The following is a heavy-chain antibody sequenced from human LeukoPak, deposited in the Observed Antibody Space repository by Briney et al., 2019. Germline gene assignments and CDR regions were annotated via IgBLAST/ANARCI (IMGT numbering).Heavy chain of an antibody. CDR2: IYYSGST. Sequence: SGTLSLTCTVSGGSISSYYWGWIRQPPGKGLEWIGSIYYSGSTYYNPSLKSRVTISVDTSKNQFSLKLSSVTAADTAVYYCARGGAVAGRTWYDYWGQGTLVTVSS. CDR1: GGSISSYY. CDR3: ARGGAVAGRTWYDY. D-gene: IGHD6-19*01. V-gene: IGHV4-39*07. J-gene: IGHJ4*02.